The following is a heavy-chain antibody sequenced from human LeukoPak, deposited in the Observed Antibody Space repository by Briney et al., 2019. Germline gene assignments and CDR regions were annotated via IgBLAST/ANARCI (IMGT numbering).Heavy chain of an antibody. Sequence: SETLSLTCAVYGGSLSGYYWSWIRQPPGKGLEWIGEINHSGSTNYNPSLKSRVTISVDTSKNQFSLKLSSVTAADTAVYYCARANGDLDYWGQGTLVTVSS. CDR3: ARANGDLDY. V-gene: IGHV4-34*01. CDR1: GGSLSGYY. D-gene: IGHD4-17*01. J-gene: IGHJ4*02. CDR2: INHSGST.